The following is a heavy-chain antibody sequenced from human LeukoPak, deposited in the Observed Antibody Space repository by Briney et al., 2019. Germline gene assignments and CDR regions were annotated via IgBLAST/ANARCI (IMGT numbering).Heavy chain of an antibody. CDR3: ARGSGTYPFFYKWSDP. V-gene: IGHV7-4-1*02. CDR2: INTRTEVP. CDR1: GYTFTDYA. Sequence: ASVKVSCKASGYTFTDYAINWVRQAPAQGLEWMGWINTRTEVPTYAQGFTGRFVFSLDTSVNTAYLQISGLKAEDTAVYYCARGSGTYPFFYKWSDPWGQGTLVTVSS. D-gene: IGHD3-10*01. J-gene: IGHJ5*02.